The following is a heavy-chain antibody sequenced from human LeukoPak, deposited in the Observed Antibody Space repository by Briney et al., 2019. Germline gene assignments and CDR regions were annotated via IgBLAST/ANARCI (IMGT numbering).Heavy chain of an antibody. Sequence: GASVKVSCKASGYTFTSYYMHWVRQAPGQGLEWMGIINPSGGSTSYAQKFQGRVTMTRDTSTSTVYMELNSLGSEDTAVYYCARDALKYYYDSSGYSGRGDDAFDIWGQGTMVTVSS. CDR3: ARDALKYYYDSSGYSGRGDDAFDI. D-gene: IGHD3-22*01. CDR1: GYTFTSYY. V-gene: IGHV1-46*01. CDR2: INPSGGST. J-gene: IGHJ3*02.